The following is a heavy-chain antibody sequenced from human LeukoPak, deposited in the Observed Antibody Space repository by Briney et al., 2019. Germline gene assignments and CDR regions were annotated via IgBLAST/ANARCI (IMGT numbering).Heavy chain of an antibody. J-gene: IGHJ4*02. Sequence: PGGSLRLSCAASGFTLSSYWMHWVRQAPGKGLEWVSTISGAAFSGGSRSTYYGDSVTGRFTISRDNSRSTVFLQMRSLRAEDTAVYYCARPEGHYRSGIPPTLRYWGQGVLVTVSS. CDR3: ARPEGHYRSGIPPTLRY. D-gene: IGHD3-10*01. V-gene: IGHV3-23*01. CDR2: ISGAAFSGGSRST. CDR1: GFTLSSYW.